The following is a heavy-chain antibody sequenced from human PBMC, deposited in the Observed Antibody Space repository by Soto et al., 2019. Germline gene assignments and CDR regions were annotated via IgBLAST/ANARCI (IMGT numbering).Heavy chain of an antibody. CDR3: AKVLVPASGPYGMDV. CDR2: ISYDGSNK. J-gene: IGHJ6*02. V-gene: IGHV3-30*18. D-gene: IGHD2-2*01. Sequence: QVQLVESGGGVVQPGRSLRLSCAASGFTFSSYGMHWVRQAPGKGLEWVAVISYDGSNKYYADSVKGRFTISRDNSKNTLYLRMNSLRAEDTAVYYCAKVLVPASGPYGMDVWGQGTTVTVS. CDR1: GFTFSSYG.